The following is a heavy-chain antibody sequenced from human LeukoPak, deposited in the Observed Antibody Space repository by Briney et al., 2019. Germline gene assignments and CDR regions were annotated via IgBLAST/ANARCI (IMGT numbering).Heavy chain of an antibody. CDR2: IYYSGST. CDR1: GGSISRSSYY. J-gene: IGHJ6*02. V-gene: IGHV4-39*01. Sequence: SETLSLTCTVSGGSISRSSYYWGWIRQPPGKGLEWIGSIYYSGSTYYNPSLKSRVTISVDTSKNQFSLKLSSVTAADTAVYYCARHWSDDDYRGDYYYGMDVWGQGTTVTVSS. CDR3: ARHWSDDDYRGDYYYGMDV. D-gene: IGHD4-17*01.